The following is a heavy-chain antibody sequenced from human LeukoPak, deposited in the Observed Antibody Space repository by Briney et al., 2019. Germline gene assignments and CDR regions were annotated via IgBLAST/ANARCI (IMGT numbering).Heavy chain of an antibody. Sequence: PSETLSLTCTVSGGSISSYYWSWIRQPPGKGLEWIGYIYYSGSTNYNPSLKSRVTISVDTSKNQFSLKLSSVTAADTAVYYCARNVPAAPYNWFDPWGQGTLVTVSS. CDR1: GGSISSYY. CDR3: ARNVPAAPYNWFDP. D-gene: IGHD2-2*01. J-gene: IGHJ5*02. V-gene: IGHV4-59*01. CDR2: IYYSGST.